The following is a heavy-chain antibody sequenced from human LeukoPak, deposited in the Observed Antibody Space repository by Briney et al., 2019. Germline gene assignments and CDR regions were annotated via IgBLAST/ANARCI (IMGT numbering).Heavy chain of an antibody. CDR2: IGDTGGTT. CDR3: AKDHGAGSYYNHPDY. J-gene: IGHJ4*02. V-gene: IGHV3-23*01. CDR1: GFTFSNYA. Sequence: TAGSLRLSCAASGFTFSNYAMSWVRQAPGKELEWGSGIGDTGGTTFYADSVKGRFTISRDNSKNTLSLQMNSLRAEDTAVYYCAKDHGAGSYYNHPDYWGQGTLVTVSS. D-gene: IGHD3-10*01.